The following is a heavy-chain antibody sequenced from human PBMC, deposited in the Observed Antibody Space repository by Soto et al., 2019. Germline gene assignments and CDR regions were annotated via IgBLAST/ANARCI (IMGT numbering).Heavy chain of an antibody. J-gene: IGHJ4*02. D-gene: IGHD1-26*01. Sequence: QITLKESGPTLVKPTQTLTLTCTFSGFSLTTDRVGVGWIRQPPGEALEWLAVIYWDDSKTYRPSLESRLTITKDTSKGQVALTMTNMDSLDTATYYCAHAYGGRSLYWGQGTLVTVSS. CDR2: IYWDDSK. CDR1: GFSLTTDRVG. V-gene: IGHV2-5*02. CDR3: AHAYGGRSLY.